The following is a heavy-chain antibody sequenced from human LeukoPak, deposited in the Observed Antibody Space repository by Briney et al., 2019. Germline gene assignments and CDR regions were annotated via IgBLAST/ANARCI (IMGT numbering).Heavy chain of an antibody. CDR1: GFTFGDYA. J-gene: IGHJ4*02. CDR2: IRSKAYGGTT. V-gene: IGHV3-49*04. Sequence: GGSLRLSCTASGFTFGDYAMSWVRQAPGKGLEWVGFIRSKAYGGTTEYAASVKGRFTISRDDSKSIAYLQMNSLKTEDTAVCCCGGVVVWCFGSYCFDYWGQGTLVTVSS. D-gene: IGHD2-8*02. CDR3: GGVVVWCFGSYCFDY.